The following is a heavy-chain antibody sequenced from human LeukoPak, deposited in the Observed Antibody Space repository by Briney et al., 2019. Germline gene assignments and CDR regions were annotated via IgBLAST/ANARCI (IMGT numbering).Heavy chain of an antibody. D-gene: IGHD3-16*01. J-gene: IGHJ3*02. CDR2: TYYRSRWYN. V-gene: IGHV6-1*01. CDR1: GDSVSTTSAT. Sequence: SQTLSLTCAISGDSVSTTSATWNWIRQSPSRGLEWLGRTYYRSRWYNDYAVSVKSRITVNPDTPKNQFSLHLNSVTPEDTAVYYCAREYVDDFDIWDQGTMVIVSS. CDR3: AREYVDDFDI.